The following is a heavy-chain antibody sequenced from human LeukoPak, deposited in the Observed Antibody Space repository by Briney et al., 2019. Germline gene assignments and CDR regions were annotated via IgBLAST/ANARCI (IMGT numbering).Heavy chain of an antibody. D-gene: IGHD1-26*01. Sequence: GGSLRLSCAASGFTFSSYGMHWVRQAPGKGLEWVAVISYDGSNKYYADSVKGRFTISRDSSKNTLYPQMNSLRAEDTAVYYCAKSLEGATTNWGQGTLVTVSS. J-gene: IGHJ4*02. CDR1: GFTFSSYG. V-gene: IGHV3-30*18. CDR3: AKSLEGATTN. CDR2: ISYDGSNK.